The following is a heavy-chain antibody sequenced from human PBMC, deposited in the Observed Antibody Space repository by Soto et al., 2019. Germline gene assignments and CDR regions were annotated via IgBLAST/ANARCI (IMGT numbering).Heavy chain of an antibody. Sequence: SVKVSCKASGFTFTSSAVQWVRQARGQRLEWIGWIVVGSGNTNYAQKFQERVTITRDMSTSTAYMELSSLRSDDTAVYYCASFGVVAVKGAFDIWGQGTMVTVSS. CDR1: GFTFTSSA. J-gene: IGHJ3*02. D-gene: IGHD3-3*01. V-gene: IGHV1-58*01. CDR3: ASFGVVAVKGAFDI. CDR2: IVVGSGNT.